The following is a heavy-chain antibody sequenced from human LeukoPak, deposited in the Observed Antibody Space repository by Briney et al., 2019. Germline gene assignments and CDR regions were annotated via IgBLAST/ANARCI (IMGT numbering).Heavy chain of an antibody. J-gene: IGHJ3*02. V-gene: IGHV3-48*01. CDR2: VRSRDGTV. Sequence: GGSLRLSCVASGFTFNYYSMNWARQAPGKGLEWISYVRSRDGTVSYADSVEGRFTISTDTAKTSLFLQMNGLSADDTAVYYCVRDQAYAFDIWGQGTMVTVSS. CDR1: GFTFNYYS. CDR3: VRDQAYAFDI.